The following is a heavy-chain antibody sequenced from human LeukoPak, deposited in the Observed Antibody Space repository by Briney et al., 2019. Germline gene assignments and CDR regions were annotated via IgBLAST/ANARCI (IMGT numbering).Heavy chain of an antibody. V-gene: IGHV1-18*01. D-gene: IGHD6-13*01. J-gene: IGHJ5*02. CDR3: ARDRGQQLSRWFDP. CDR1: GYTFTSYG. Sequence: ASVKVSCKASGYTFTSYGISWVRQAPGQGLEWMGWISAYNGNTNYAQKLQGRVTMTTDTSTSTAYMELRSLRPDDTAVYYCARDRGQQLSRWFDPWGQGTLVTVSS. CDR2: ISAYNGNT.